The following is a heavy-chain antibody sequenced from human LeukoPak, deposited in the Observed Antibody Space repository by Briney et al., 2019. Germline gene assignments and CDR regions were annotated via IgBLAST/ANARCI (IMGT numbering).Heavy chain of an antibody. CDR2: IYYSGST. CDR3: ARANQGGYYDSSGYYPFDY. Sequence: SQTPSLTCTVSGGSISSGDYYWSWIRQPPGKGLEWIGYIYYSGSTYYNPSLKSRVTISVDTSKNQFSLKLSSVTAADTAVYYCARANQGGYYDSSGYYPFDYWGQGTLVTVSS. V-gene: IGHV4-30-4*08. CDR1: GGSISSGDYY. J-gene: IGHJ4*02. D-gene: IGHD3-22*01.